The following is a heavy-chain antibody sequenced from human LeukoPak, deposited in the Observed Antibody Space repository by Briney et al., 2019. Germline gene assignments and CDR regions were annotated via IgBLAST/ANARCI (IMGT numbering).Heavy chain of an antibody. J-gene: IGHJ4*02. CDR2: INPSGGST. Sequence: ASVKVSCKASGYTFTSYYMHWVRQAPGQGLEWMGIINPSGGSTSYAQKFQGRVTMTRDTSTSTVYMELSSLRAEDTAVYYCARVYSSGWDSDYWGQGTLVTVSS. CDR3: ARVYSSGWDSDY. CDR1: GYTFTSYY. V-gene: IGHV1-46*01. D-gene: IGHD6-19*01.